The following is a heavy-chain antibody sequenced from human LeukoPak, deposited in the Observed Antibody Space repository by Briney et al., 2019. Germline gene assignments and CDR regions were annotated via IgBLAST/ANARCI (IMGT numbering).Heavy chain of an antibody. D-gene: IGHD3-22*01. Sequence: SETLSLTCTGFGGSFTDYFWTWIRHSPGKGLEWTGEINDYTGDSKYNPSLNSRVSISLEKSKNQLSLELRSVTTADTAVYYCARGRIAKIVVVHSFSYGMDVWGQGTTVTVSS. CDR2: INDYTGDS. V-gene: IGHV4-34*01. CDR1: GGSFTDYF. CDR3: ARGRIAKIVVVHSFSYGMDV. J-gene: IGHJ6*02.